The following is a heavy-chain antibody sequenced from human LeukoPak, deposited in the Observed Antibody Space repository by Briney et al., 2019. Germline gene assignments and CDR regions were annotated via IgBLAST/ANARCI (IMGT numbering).Heavy chain of an antibody. J-gene: IGHJ2*01. CDR2: IYYSGST. CDR1: GGSIRSYY. V-gene: IGHV4-59*01. CDR3: ARVYYSSSYDYWYFDL. D-gene: IGHD6-13*01. Sequence: SETLSLTCTVSGGSIRSYYWSWIRQPPGKGLEWIGYIYYSGSTNYNPSLKSRVTISADTSKNQFSLKLSSVTAADTAVYYCARVYYSSSYDYWYFDLWGRGTLVTVSS.